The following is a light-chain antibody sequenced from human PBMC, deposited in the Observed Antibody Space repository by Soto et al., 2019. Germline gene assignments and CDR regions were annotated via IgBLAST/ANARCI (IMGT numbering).Light chain of an antibody. J-gene: IGLJ1*01. CDR3: SSYRSSSTYV. CDR2: DVS. Sequence: SALTQPASVSGSPGQSITISCTGTSRVVGGYNYVSWYQQYPGKAPKLMIYDVSNRPSGVSNRFSGSKSGNTASLTISGLQAEDEADYYCSSYRSSSTYVFGTGTKVTVL. CDR1: SRVVGGYNY. V-gene: IGLV2-14*01.